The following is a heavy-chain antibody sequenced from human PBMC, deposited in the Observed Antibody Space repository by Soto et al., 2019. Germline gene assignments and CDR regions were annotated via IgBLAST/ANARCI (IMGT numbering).Heavy chain of an antibody. CDR3: ARDARGYIELGWFDP. CDR2: IYYSGST. Sequence: SETLSLTCTVSGGSISSYYWSWIRQPPGKGLEWIGYIYYSGSTNYNPSLKSRVTISVDTSKNQFSLKLSSVTAADTAVYYCARDARGYIELGWFDPWGQGTLVTVSS. J-gene: IGHJ5*02. D-gene: IGHD5-12*01. V-gene: IGHV4-59*01. CDR1: GGSISSYY.